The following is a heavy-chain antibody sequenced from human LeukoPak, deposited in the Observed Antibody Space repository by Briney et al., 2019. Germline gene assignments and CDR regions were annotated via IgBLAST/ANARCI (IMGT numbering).Heavy chain of an antibody. V-gene: IGHV4-38-2*02. CDR1: GSSINSAYY. D-gene: IGHD5-12*01. CDR2: IYPSGYT. J-gene: IGHJ4*02. Sequence: SETLSLTCTVSGSSINSAYYWGWIRQPPGKGLEWIGTIYPSGYTSYNPSLKSRVTISLDTSKNQFSLKLNSVTAADTAVYFCAERSAYESLFDYWGQGTLVTVSS. CDR3: AERSAYESLFDY.